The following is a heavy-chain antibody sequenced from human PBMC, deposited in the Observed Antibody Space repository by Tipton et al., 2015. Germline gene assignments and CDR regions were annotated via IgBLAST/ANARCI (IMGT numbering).Heavy chain of an antibody. D-gene: IGHD3-22*01. CDR1: GFTFSSYA. Sequence: SLRLSCAASGFTFSSYAMSWVRQAPGKGLEWVSTITNSGGGTYYADSVKGRFTISRDNSKNTLSLQMSSLRAEGTAVYYCAREMSDYADSRGYGPVYFDYWGQGTLVTVSS. CDR2: ITNSGGGT. V-gene: IGHV3-23*01. CDR3: AREMSDYADSRGYGPVYFDY. J-gene: IGHJ4*02.